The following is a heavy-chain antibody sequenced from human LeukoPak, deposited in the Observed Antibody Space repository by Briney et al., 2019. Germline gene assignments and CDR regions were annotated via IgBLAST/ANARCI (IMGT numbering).Heavy chain of an antibody. J-gene: IGHJ6*02. D-gene: IGHD5-18*01. Sequence: PSETLSLTCIVSAGSISDTNYYWAWIRQPPGKGLEWIGSIFYSGSTYYNPSLKSRVTISVDTSKNQSSLKLSPVTAADTAVYYCARDTAMAPQAYYYYYGMDVWGQGTTVTVSS. CDR1: AGSISDTNYY. CDR2: IFYSGST. V-gene: IGHV4-39*07. CDR3: ARDTAMAPQAYYYYYGMDV.